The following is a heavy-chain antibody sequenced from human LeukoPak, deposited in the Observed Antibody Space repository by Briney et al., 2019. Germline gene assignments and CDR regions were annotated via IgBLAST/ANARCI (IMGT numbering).Heavy chain of an antibody. V-gene: IGHV3-49*03. J-gene: IGHJ3*02. CDR2: IRSKAYGGTT. CDR1: GFTFGDYA. Sequence: GGSLRLSCTASGFTFGDYAMSWFRQAPGKGLEWVGFIRSKAYGGTTEYAASVKGRFTISRDNAKNSLYLQMNSLRAEDTALYYCAKDAMIVVVTGAFDIWGQGTMVTVSS. CDR3: AKDAMIVVVTGAFDI. D-gene: IGHD3-22*01.